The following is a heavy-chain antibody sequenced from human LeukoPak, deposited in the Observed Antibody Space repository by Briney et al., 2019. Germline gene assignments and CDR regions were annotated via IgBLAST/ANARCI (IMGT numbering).Heavy chain of an antibody. J-gene: IGHJ3*02. CDR1: GGSISSYY. Sequence: SSETLSLTCTVSGGSISSYYWSWIRQPAGKGLEWIGRIYTSGSTNYNPSLKSRVTMSVDTSKNQFSLKLSSVTAADTAVYYCARAIAAAGPTDAFDIWGQGTMVTVSS. CDR2: IYTSGST. V-gene: IGHV4-4*07. D-gene: IGHD6-13*01. CDR3: ARAIAAAGPTDAFDI.